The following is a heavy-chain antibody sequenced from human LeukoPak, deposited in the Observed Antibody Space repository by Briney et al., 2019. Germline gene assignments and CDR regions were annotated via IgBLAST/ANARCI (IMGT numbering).Heavy chain of an antibody. V-gene: IGHV1-3*01. J-gene: IGHJ4*02. D-gene: IGHD4-23*01. Sequence: ASVKVSCKASGYTFSSFAMYWVRQPPGQRLEWMGGINAGNGVTKYSQKFQGRVTITRDTSANIVYMELSSLTSEDTAVYYCARESGGIITPRYFDFWGQGTLVTVSS. CDR3: ARESGGIITPRYFDF. CDR1: GYTFSSFA. CDR2: INAGNGVT.